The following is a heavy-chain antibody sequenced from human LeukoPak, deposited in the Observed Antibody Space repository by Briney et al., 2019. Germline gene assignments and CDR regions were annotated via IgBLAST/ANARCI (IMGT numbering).Heavy chain of an antibody. CDR3: AKIKNYYDSSGYPIADAFDI. CDR1: GFTFSSYA. V-gene: IGHV3-23*01. D-gene: IGHD3-22*01. J-gene: IGHJ3*02. CDR2: ISGSGGST. Sequence: PGGSLRLSCAASGFTFSSYAMSWVRQAPGKGLEWVSAISGSGGSTYYADSVKGRFTISRDNSKNTLYLQMNSLRAEDTAVYYCAKIKNYYDSSGYPIADAFDIWGQGTMVTVSP.